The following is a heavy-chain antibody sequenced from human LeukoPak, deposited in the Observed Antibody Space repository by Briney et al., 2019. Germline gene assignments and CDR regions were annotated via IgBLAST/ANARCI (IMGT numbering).Heavy chain of an antibody. V-gene: IGHV3-49*03. CDR1: GFTFGDYS. CDR3: TRPREMEYYLDY. J-gene: IGHJ4*02. CDR2: IRRKAYGGTT. Sequence: PGGSLRLSCTASGFTFGDYSMSWFRQAPGKGLEWVGFIRRKAYGGTTEYAASVKGKFTISRDHPKSIAYRRINSLKTEETAVYYCTRPREMEYYLDYWGQGTLVTVSS. D-gene: IGHD1-1*01.